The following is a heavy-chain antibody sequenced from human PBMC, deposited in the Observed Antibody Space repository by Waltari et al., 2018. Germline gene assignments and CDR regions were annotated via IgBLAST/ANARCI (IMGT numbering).Heavy chain of an antibody. D-gene: IGHD1-7*01. CDR2: IYYSGST. Sequence: QLQLQESGPGLVKPSETLSLTCTVSGGSISSSSYYWGWIRQPPGKGLEWIGSIYYSGSTYCKPAPKGRVTISVDTSKNQFSLKLSAGTAADTAVYYWASPPRSWNYPPYYMDVWGKGTTVTVSS. CDR3: ASPPRSWNYPPYYMDV. CDR1: GGSISSSSYY. J-gene: IGHJ6*03. V-gene: IGHV4-39*01.